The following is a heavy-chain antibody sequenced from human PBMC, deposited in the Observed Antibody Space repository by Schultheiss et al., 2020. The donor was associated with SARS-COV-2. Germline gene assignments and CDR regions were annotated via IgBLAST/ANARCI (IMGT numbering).Heavy chain of an antibody. D-gene: IGHD3-3*01. CDR3: AKDRFLEWLRSID. CDR2: IWYDGSNK. CDR1: GFSGFTFRNYG. J-gene: IGHJ4*02. V-gene: IGHV3-30*02. Sequence: GGSLRLSCAASGFSGFTFRNYGMHWVRQAPGKGLEWVAVIWYDGSNKYYADSVKGRFTISRDNSKNTLYLQMNSLRAEDTAVYYCAKDRFLEWLRSIDWGQGTLVTVSS.